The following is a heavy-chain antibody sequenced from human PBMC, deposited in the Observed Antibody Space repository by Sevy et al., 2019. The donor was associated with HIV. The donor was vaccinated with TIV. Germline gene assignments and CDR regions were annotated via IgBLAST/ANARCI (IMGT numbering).Heavy chain of an antibody. V-gene: IGHV3-21*01. CDR2: ISSSSSYI. J-gene: IGHJ4*02. CDR3: ARDADDYGDYEGDY. D-gene: IGHD4-17*01. CDR1: GFTFSSYS. Sequence: GGSLRLSCAASGFTFSSYSMNWVRQAPGKGLEWVSSISSSSSYIYYADSVKGRFTISRDNAKNLLYLQMNSLRAEDTAVYYCARDADDYGDYEGDYWGQGTLVTVSS.